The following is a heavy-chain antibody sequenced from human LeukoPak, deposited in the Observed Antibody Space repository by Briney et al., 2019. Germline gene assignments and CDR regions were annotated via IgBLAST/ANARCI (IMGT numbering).Heavy chain of an antibody. CDR2: FYYSEST. J-gene: IGHJ5*02. CDR3: ARLESSLPRGWFDP. V-gene: IGHV4-39*01. CDR1: GGSISSSYYY. Sequence: KPSETLSLTCTVSGGSISSSYYYWGWIRQPPGRGLEWIGSFYYSESTYYNPSLKSRVTISVDTSKNQFSLRLSSVTAADTAVYYCARLESSLPRGWFDPWGQGILVTVSS.